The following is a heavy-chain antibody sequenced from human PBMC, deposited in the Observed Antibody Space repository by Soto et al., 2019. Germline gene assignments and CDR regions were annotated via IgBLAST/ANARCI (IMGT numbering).Heavy chain of an antibody. CDR2: ISGSGGST. CDR1: VFTFSSYA. V-gene: IGHV3-23*01. Sequence: GGSLRLSCAASVFTFSSYAMIWVRQAPGKGLEWVSAISGSGGSTYYADSVKGRFTISRDNSKNTLYLQMNSLRAEDTAVYYCAKGTGRGSYPFDYWGQGTLVTVSS. CDR3: AKGTGRGSYPFDY. D-gene: IGHD1-26*01. J-gene: IGHJ4*02.